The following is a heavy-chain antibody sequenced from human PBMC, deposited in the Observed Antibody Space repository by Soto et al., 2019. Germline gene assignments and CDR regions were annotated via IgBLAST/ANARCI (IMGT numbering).Heavy chain of an antibody. CDR3: AKALELRPVNWFDP. J-gene: IGHJ5*02. CDR2: ISGSGGST. D-gene: IGHD1-7*01. CDR1: GFTFSSYA. Sequence: SLRLSCAASGFTFSSYAISWVRQAPGKGLEWVSAISGSGGSTYYADSVKGRFTISRDNSKNTLYLQMNSLRAEDTAVYYCAKALELRPVNWFDPWGQGTLVTVPQ. V-gene: IGHV3-23*01.